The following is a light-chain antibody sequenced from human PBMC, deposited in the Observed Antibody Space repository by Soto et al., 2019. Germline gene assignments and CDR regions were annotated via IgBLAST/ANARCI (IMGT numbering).Light chain of an antibody. Sequence: EVVLTQSPGTLSLSPGERATLSCRASQSVSSNYFAWYQQKPGQAPRLLIYGISRRATGIPDRFSGSGSGTDFTLTISRLEPEDFAVYYCEQYGSSLRTFGQGTKVDIK. CDR2: GIS. V-gene: IGKV3-20*01. CDR1: QSVSSNY. J-gene: IGKJ1*01. CDR3: EQYGSSLRT.